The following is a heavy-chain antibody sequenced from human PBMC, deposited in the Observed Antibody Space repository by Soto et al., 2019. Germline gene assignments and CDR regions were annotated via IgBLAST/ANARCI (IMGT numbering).Heavy chain of an antibody. J-gene: IGHJ4*02. CDR3: AKDQAGTPRGYSYGSGLFDY. V-gene: IGHV3-30*18. CDR2: ISYDGSNK. Sequence: SLRLSCAASGFTFSSYGMHWVRQAPGKGLEWVAVISYDGSNKYYADSVKGRFTISRDNSKNTLYLQMNSLRAEDTAVYYCAKDQAGTPRGYSYGSGLFDYWGQGTLVTVSS. CDR1: GFTFSSYG. D-gene: IGHD5-18*01.